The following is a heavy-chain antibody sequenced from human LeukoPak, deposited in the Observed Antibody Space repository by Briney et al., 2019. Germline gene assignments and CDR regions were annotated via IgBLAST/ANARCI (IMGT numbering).Heavy chain of an antibody. D-gene: IGHD5-18*01. CDR2: ISAYNGNT. CDR1: GYTFTSYG. CDR3: ATDLNLDTAMVDHY. Sequence: ASVKVSCKASGYTFTSYGISWVRQAPGQELEWMGWISAYNGNTNYAQKLQGRVTMTTDTSTSTAYMELRSLRSEDTAVYYCATDLNLDTAMVDHYWGQGTLVTVSS. J-gene: IGHJ4*02. V-gene: IGHV1-18*01.